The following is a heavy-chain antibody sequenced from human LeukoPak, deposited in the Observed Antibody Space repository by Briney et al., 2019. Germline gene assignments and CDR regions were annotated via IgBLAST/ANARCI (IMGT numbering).Heavy chain of an antibody. CDR1: GGSFSGYY. D-gene: IGHD6-13*01. V-gene: IGHV4-34*01. CDR3: ARGRHRIRAAAGTRRWEQYFQH. J-gene: IGHJ1*01. Sequence: SETLSLTCAVYGGSFSGYYWSWIRQPPGKGLEWIGEINHSGSTNYNPSLKSRVTISVDTSKNQFSLKLSSVTAADTAVYYCARGRHRIRAAAGTRRWEQYFQHWGQGTLVTVSS. CDR2: INHSGST.